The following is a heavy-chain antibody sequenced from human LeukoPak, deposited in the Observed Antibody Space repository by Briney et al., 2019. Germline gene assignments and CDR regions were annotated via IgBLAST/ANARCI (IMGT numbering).Heavy chain of an antibody. CDR3: ARDRCSSTSCESVWSYGMDV. D-gene: IGHD2-2*01. CDR2: ISSSSSYI. V-gene: IGHV3-21*01. CDR1: GFTFSSYS. J-gene: IGHJ6*02. Sequence: GGSLRLSCAASGFTFSSYSMNWVRQAPGKGLEWVSSISSSSSYIHYADSVKGRFTISRDNAKNSLYLQMNSLRAEDTAVYYCARDRCSSTSCESVWSYGMDVWGQGTTVTVSS.